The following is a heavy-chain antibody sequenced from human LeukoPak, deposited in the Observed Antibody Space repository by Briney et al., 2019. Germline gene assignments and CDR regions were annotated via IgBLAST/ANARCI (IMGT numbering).Heavy chain of an antibody. V-gene: IGHV3-33*01. CDR2: IWFVGSNK. D-gene: IGHD5-18*01. Sequence: GGSLRLSCVASGFTFSSYGTHWVRPAPGKGLEWVAVIWFVGSNKYYAGSVKGRFTNTRDNSKNTRYLQMNGLRAEDTAVYYCARGYSNGSDHEDYWGQGTLVTVSS. J-gene: IGHJ4*02. CDR3: ARGYSNGSDHEDY. CDR1: GFTFSSYG.